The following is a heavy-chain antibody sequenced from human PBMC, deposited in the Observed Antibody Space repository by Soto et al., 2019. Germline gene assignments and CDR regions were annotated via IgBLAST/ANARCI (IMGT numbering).Heavy chain of an antibody. D-gene: IGHD3-10*01. J-gene: IGHJ4*02. V-gene: IGHV4-30-2*01. CDR2: IYHSGST. Sequence: SETLSVTCAVSGCSISSGGYSWSWIRQPPGKGLEWIGYIYHSGSTYYNPSLKSRVTISVDRSKNQFSLKLSSVTAADTAVYYCARENNVLPGGYFDYWGQGTLVTVS. CDR1: GCSISSGGYS. CDR3: ARENNVLPGGYFDY.